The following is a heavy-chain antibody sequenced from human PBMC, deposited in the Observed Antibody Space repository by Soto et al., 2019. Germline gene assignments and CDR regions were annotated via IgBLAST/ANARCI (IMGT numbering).Heavy chain of an antibody. V-gene: IGHV4-34*01. Sequence: QVQLQQWGAGLLKPSETLSLTCAVYGGSFSGYYWSWIRQPPGKGLEWIGEINHSGSTNYNPSLKRRVTISVDTYKNRFSLKLSSVTAADPAVYYCARNWRSYYYYMDVWGKGTTVTVSS. CDR2: INHSGST. CDR1: GGSFSGYY. CDR3: ARNWRSYYYYMDV. D-gene: IGHD1-1*01. J-gene: IGHJ6*03.